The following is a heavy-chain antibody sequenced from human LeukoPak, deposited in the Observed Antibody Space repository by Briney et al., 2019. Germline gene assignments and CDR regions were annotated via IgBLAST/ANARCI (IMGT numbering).Heavy chain of an antibody. D-gene: IGHD4-17*01. V-gene: IGHV3-23*01. CDR2: ISGSGGGI. J-gene: IGHJ4*02. CDR1: GFTFSSYG. CDR3: AKVGVTTPSY. Sequence: PGGSLRLSCAASGFTFSSYGMSWVRQVPGKGLEWVSRISGSGGGIYYADSVKGRFTISRDNSKNTLYLQMNSLRVEDTAVYYCAKVGVTTPSYWGQGTLVTVSS.